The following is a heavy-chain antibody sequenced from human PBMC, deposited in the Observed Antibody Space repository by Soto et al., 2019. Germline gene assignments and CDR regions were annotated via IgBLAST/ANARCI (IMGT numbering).Heavy chain of an antibody. J-gene: IGHJ4*02. Sequence: ASVPMSVTCSVAGGSISGSSYYCGWIRQPPGKGLEWIGSIYYSGSTYYNPSLKSRVTISVDTSKNQFSLKLSSVTAADTAVYYCARHTPAISISDHWGQGTLVTVS. V-gene: IGHV4-39*01. CDR1: GGSISGSSYY. D-gene: IGHD2-15*01. CDR3: ARHTPAISISDH. CDR2: IYYSGST.